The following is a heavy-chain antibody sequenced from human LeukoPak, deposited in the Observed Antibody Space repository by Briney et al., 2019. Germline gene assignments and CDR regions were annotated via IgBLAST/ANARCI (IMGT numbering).Heavy chain of an antibody. D-gene: IGHD2-15*01. CDR2: IWYDGSNK. Sequence: GGSLRLSCAASGFTFSSYGMHWVRQAPGKGLEWVAVIWYDGSNKYYADSVKGRFTISRDNSKNTLYLQMNSLRAEDTAVYYCAKVTGGYCSGGSCYFDYWGQGTLVTVSS. CDR3: AKVTGGYCSGGSCYFDY. J-gene: IGHJ4*02. V-gene: IGHV3-33*06. CDR1: GFTFSSYG.